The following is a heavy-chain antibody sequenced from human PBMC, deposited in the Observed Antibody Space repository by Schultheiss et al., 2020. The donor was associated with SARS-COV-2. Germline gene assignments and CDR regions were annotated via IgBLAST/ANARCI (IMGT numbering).Heavy chain of an antibody. CDR2: INPIFGTA. CDR3: ARGPHSD. J-gene: IGHJ4*02. Sequence: SVKVSCKASGYTFTSYYMHWVRQAPGQGLEWMGWINPIFGTANYAQKFQGRVTITADESTSTAYMELSSLRSEDTAVYYCARGPHSDWGQGTLVTVSS. CDR1: GYTFTSYY. D-gene: IGHD2-15*01. V-gene: IGHV1-69*13.